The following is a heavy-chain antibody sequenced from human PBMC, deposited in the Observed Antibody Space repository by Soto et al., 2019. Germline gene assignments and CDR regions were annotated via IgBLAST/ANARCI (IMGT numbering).Heavy chain of an antibody. D-gene: IGHD4-17*01. V-gene: IGHV4-31*03. CDR3: AREGAPWGDYGRTLDY. Sequence: QVQLQESGPGLVKPSQTLSLTCTVSGGSISSGGYYWSWIRQHPGKGLEWIGYIYYSGSTYYNPSLKRRVTISVDTSKNQFSLKLSSVTAADTAVYYCAREGAPWGDYGRTLDYWGQGTLVTVSS. CDR1: GGSISSGGYY. J-gene: IGHJ4*02. CDR2: IYYSGST.